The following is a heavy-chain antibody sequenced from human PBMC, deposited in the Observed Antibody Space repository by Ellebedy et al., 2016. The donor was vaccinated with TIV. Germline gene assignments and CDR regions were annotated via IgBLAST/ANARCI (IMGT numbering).Heavy chain of an antibody. J-gene: IGHJ5*02. D-gene: IGHD3-10*01. CDR2: IYPGDSET. CDR3: ARRFGELSFDP. CDR1: GYSFSTYW. Sequence: ASVKVSCKGSGYSFSTYWIGWIRQTSGKGLEWMGIIYPGDSETRYSPSFEGQVTISVDKSITTAYLHWSSLNASDTAMYYCARRFGELSFDPWGQGTLVTVSS. V-gene: IGHV5-51*01.